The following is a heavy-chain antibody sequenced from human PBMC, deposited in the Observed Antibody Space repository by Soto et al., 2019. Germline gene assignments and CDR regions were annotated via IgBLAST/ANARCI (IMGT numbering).Heavy chain of an antibody. CDR3: ARDIMGTNYYYYGMDV. CDR1: GGSFSAYS. V-gene: IGHV4-34*01. CDR2: INHSGST. D-gene: IGHD5-12*01. J-gene: IGHJ6*02. Sequence: PSETRSLTCAVSGGSFSAYSWTWIRQPPGTGLEWIGEINHSGSTNYNPSLKSRVTISVDTSKNQFSLKLSSVTAADTAVYYCARDIMGTNYYYYGMDVWGQGTTVTV.